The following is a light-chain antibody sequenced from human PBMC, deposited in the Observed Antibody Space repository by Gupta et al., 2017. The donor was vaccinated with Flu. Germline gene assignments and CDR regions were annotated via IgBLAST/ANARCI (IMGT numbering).Light chain of an antibody. J-gene: IGKJ4*01. CDR3: QQRSNWLT. CDR2: DAS. CDR1: QNVNRY. V-gene: IGKV3-11*01. Sequence: EIVLSQSPATLSLSPGEGATISCSASQNVNRYLDWYQQRPDQAPMLLIYDASDRAAGIPAKFSGSGSGTDFTLTISSLDPEDFAVYCCQQRSNWLTVGGGTMVEVK.